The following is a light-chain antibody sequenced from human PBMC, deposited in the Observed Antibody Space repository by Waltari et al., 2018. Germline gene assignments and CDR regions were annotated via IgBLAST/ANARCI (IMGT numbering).Light chain of an antibody. CDR1: SSDVGGYNY. V-gene: IGLV2-11*01. CDR3: CSYAGSYVV. CDR2: DVS. Sequence: QSALTQPRPVSGSPGQSVTISCPGTSSDVGGYNYVPWYQQHPGKAPKLMIYDVSKRPSGGPDRFSGSKSGNTASLTISGLQAEDEADYYCCSYAGSYVVFGGGTKLTVL. J-gene: IGLJ2*01.